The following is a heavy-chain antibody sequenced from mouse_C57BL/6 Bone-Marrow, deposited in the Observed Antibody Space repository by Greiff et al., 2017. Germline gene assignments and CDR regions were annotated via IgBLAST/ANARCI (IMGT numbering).Heavy chain of an antibody. CDR3: ASAYGSSFYYAMDY. CDR2: IDPSDSYT. V-gene: IGHV1-50*01. J-gene: IGHJ4*01. D-gene: IGHD1-1*01. CDR1: GYTFTSYW. Sequence: QVQLQQPGAELVKPGASVKLSCKASGYTFTSYWMQWVKQRPGQGLEWIGEIDPSDSYTNYNQKFKGKATLTVDTSSSTAYMQLSSLTSEDSAVYYCASAYGSSFYYAMDYWGQGTSVTVSS.